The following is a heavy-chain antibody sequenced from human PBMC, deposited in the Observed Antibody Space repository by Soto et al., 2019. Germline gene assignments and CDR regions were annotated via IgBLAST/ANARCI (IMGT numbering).Heavy chain of an antibody. Sequence: QLQLQESGSGLVRPSQTLSLTCAVSGASVSSGDYSWSWIRQPPGKGLEWIGYIYHSGTTTYNPSVKSLVTISIDRSNNQVTLKLTSVTAADTAVYYCASDYGSGSYRFDFWGQGTLVTVSS. J-gene: IGHJ4*02. CDR3: ASDYGSGSYRFDF. CDR2: IYHSGTT. D-gene: IGHD3-10*01. V-gene: IGHV4-30-2*01. CDR1: GASVSSGDYS.